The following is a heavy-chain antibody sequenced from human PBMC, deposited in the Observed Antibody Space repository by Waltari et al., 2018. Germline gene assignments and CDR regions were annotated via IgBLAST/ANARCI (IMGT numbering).Heavy chain of an antibody. J-gene: IGHJ4*02. CDR3: ARAYYDSRGYYYFDN. Sequence: EVQLVESGGGLVQPGGSLRLSCAASGFAFDSYSMAWVRQAPGRGVEWVSYISGGSSTLYYGDSVKGRFTISRDNARNSLYLQMSSLRAEDTAVYYCARAYYDSRGYYYFDNWGQGTLVTVSS. V-gene: IGHV3-48*04. CDR1: GFAFDSYS. CDR2: ISGGSSTL. D-gene: IGHD3-22*01.